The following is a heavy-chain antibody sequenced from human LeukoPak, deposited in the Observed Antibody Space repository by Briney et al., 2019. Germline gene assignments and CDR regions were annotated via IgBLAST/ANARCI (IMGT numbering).Heavy chain of an antibody. Sequence: GASEKVSCKASGYTFTSYGISWVRQAPGQGLEWMGWISAYNGNTNYAQKLQGRVTMTTDTSTSTAYMELRSLRSDDTAVYYCARRSSGYDYYYYYGMDVWGKGTTVTVSS. CDR1: GYTFTSYG. J-gene: IGHJ6*04. V-gene: IGHV1-18*04. D-gene: IGHD5-12*01. CDR2: ISAYNGNT. CDR3: ARRSSGYDYYYYYGMDV.